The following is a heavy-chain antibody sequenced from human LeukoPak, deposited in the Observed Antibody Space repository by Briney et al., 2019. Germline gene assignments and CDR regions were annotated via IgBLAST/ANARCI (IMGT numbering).Heavy chain of an antibody. V-gene: IGHV1-69*05. J-gene: IGHJ6*03. Sequence: SVKVSCKASGGTFSSYAISWVRQAPGQGLEWMGGIIPIFGTANYAQKFQGRVTITTDESTSTAYMELSSLRSEDTAVYYCARGVLTSSTYYYYYMDVWGKGTTDTVSS. CDR2: IIPIFGTA. CDR1: GGTFSSYA. CDR3: ARGVLTSSTYYYYYMDV. D-gene: IGHD2-2*01.